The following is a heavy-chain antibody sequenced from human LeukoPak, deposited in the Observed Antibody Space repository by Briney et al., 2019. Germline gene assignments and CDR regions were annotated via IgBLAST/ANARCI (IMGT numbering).Heavy chain of an antibody. CDR1: GYTFTGYY. CDR3: AREIRQRRGYSYGYLGY. Sequence: ASVKVSCKASGYTFTGYYMHWVRQAPGQGLEWMGWINPNSGGTNYAQKFQGRVTMTRDTSISTAYMELSRLRSDDTAVYYCAREIRQRRGYSYGYLGYWGQGTLVTVSS. J-gene: IGHJ4*02. D-gene: IGHD5-18*01. CDR2: INPNSGGT. V-gene: IGHV1-2*02.